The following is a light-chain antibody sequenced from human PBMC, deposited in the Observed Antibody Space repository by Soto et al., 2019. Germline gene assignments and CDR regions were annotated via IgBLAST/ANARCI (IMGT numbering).Light chain of an antibody. CDR3: QKLNSFPIT. J-gene: IGKJ3*01. Sequence: IQLTQSPSSLSASVGDRVTITCRASQGISSFLDWYQQKPGKAPKLLIYGASTLQSGVPSRFIGSGSGTDFTLTIGSLQPEDFATYYCQKLNSFPITFGPGTKVDIK. V-gene: IGKV1-9*01. CDR1: QGISSF. CDR2: GAS.